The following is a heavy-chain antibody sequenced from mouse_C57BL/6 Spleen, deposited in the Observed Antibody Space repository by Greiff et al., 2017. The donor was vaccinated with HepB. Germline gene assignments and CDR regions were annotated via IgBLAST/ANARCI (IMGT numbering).Heavy chain of an antibody. CDR2: INPNNGGT. CDR1: GYTFTDYY. D-gene: IGHD1-1*01. Sequence: VQLQQSGPELVKPGASVKISCTASGYTFTDYYMNWVKQSHGKSLEWVGDINPNNGGTSYNQKFKGKVTLTVDKSSSTAYLELRSLTSEDTAVYYCARHYGSCPFDYWGQGTTLTVSS. J-gene: IGHJ2*01. CDR3: ARHYGSCPFDY. V-gene: IGHV1-26*01.